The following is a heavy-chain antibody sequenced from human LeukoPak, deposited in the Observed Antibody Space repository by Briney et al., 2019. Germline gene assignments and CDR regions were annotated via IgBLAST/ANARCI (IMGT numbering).Heavy chain of an antibody. Sequence: GGSLRLSRAASGSNFVDYSMNWVGPAPGKGLAWISYIGISSGNTNYADSVKGRFTISRDKARNSLYLQMNSLRVEDTAMYYCARDHRYAFDNWGHGTLVTVSS. CDR1: GSNFVDYS. J-gene: IGHJ4*01. CDR3: ARDHRYAFDN. CDR2: IGISSGNT. D-gene: IGHD5-12*01. V-gene: IGHV3-21*05.